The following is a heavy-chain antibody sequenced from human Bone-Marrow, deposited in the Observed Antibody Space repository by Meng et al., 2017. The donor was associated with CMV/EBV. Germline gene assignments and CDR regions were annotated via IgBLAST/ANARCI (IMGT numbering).Heavy chain of an antibody. CDR3: ARDRDWIYAASNYYYYYGMDV. D-gene: IGHD2-2*03. V-gene: IGHV1-2*02. J-gene: IGHJ6*01. Sequence: ASVKVSCKASGGTFSSYTISWVRQAPGQGLEWMGWISAYNGGTNYAQKFQGRVTMTRDTSISTAYMELSRLRSDDTAVYYCARDRDWIYAASNYYYYYGMDVWGQGTTVPVSS. CDR1: GGTFSSYT. CDR2: ISAYNGGT.